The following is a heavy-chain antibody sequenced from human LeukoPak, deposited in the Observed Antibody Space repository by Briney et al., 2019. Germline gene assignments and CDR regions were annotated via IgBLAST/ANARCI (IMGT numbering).Heavy chain of an antibody. Sequence: GGSLRLSCAASGFTFSSYAMSWVRQAPGKGLEWVAVIWYGGSNKYYADSVKGRFTISRDNSKNTLYLQMNSLRAEDTAVYYCAKGRDYYDSSGYYFDYWGQGTLVTVSS. V-gene: IGHV3-30*02. CDR1: GFTFSSYA. CDR3: AKGRDYYDSSGYYFDY. J-gene: IGHJ4*02. D-gene: IGHD3-22*01. CDR2: IWYGGSNK.